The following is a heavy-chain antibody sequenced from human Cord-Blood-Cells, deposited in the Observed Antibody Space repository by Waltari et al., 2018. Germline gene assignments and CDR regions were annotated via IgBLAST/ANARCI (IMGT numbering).Heavy chain of an antibody. J-gene: IGHJ6*02. D-gene: IGHD3-3*01. CDR2: MNPNSGNP. CDR3: ARLRTDDFWSGYYYYYYGMDV. CDR1: GYTFTSYD. Sequence: QVQLVQSGAEVKKPGASVKVSCKASGYTFTSYDINWVRQATGQGLEWMGWMNPNSGNPGYSQKFQGRVTMTRNTSISTAYMELSSLRSEDTAVYYCARLRTDDFWSGYYYYYYGMDVWGQGTTVTVSS. V-gene: IGHV1-8*01.